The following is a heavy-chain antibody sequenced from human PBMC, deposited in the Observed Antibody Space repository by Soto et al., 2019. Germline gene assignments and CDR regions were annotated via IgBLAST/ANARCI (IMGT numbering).Heavy chain of an antibody. CDR2: IIPLLDIT. V-gene: IGHV1-69*02. CDR3: ARYSPIGSTFSGYDAIDY. Sequence: QVQLVQSGAEVKKPGSSVKVSCKASGGAFTNDIITWVRQAPGQGLEWMGRIIPLLDITNYAQKFQGRVTSTADKSTSTAYMELNSLISEDTAVYYCARYSPIGSTFSGYDAIDYWGQGTLVTVSS. CDR1: GGAFTNDI. J-gene: IGHJ4*02. D-gene: IGHD5-12*01.